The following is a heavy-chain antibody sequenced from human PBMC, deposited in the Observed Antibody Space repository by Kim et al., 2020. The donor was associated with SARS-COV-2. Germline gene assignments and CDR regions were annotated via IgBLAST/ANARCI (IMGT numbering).Heavy chain of an antibody. CDR2: INHSGST. J-gene: IGHJ6*02. CDR1: GGSFSGYY. Sequence: SETLSLTCAVYGGSFSGYYWSWIRQPPGKGLELIGEINHSGSTNYNPSLKSRVTISVDTSKNQFSLKLSSVTAADTAVYYCARYRQKVLMVYAIYGMDVWGQGTTVTVSS. V-gene: IGHV4-34*01. CDR3: ARYRQKVLMVYAIYGMDV. D-gene: IGHD2-8*01.